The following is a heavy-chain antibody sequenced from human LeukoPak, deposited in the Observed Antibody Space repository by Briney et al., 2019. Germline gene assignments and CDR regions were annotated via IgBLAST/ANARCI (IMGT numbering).Heavy chain of an antibody. V-gene: IGHV1-69*04. CDR2: IIPILGIA. CDR1: GGTFSSYA. J-gene: IGHJ4*02. Sequence: SVKVSCKASGGTFSSYAISWVRQAPGQGLEWMGRIIPILGIANYAQKFQGRVTITADKSTSTAYMELSSLRSEDTAVYYCARHHRLPWIQLWTSFDYWGQGTLVTVSS. D-gene: IGHD5-18*01. CDR3: ARHHRLPWIQLWTSFDY.